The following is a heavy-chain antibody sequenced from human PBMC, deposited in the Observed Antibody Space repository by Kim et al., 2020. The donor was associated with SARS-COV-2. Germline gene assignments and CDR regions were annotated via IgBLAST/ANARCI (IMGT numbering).Heavy chain of an antibody. D-gene: IGHD1-26*01. CDR3: ARDWARVGGTSAFDI. J-gene: IGHJ3*02. Sequence: GGSLRLSCAASGITLSDHFMDWFRQAPGKGLEWVGRSRNRAKRYTTEYAASVKGRFTISRDESENTLYLQMSSLKTEDTAVYYCARDWARVGGTSAFDIWGQGTMVTVSS. CDR2: SRNRAKRYTT. V-gene: IGHV3-72*01. CDR1: GITLSDHF.